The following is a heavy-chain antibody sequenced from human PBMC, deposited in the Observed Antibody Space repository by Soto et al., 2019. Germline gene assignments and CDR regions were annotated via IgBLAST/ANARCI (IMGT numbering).Heavy chain of an antibody. V-gene: IGHV1-18*01. J-gene: IGHJ4*02. CDR1: GYNFMKYG. CDR2: ISPYSGYT. CDR3: TREAIVVIPAAQPSHFDS. D-gene: IGHD2-2*01. Sequence: GASVKVSCQGFGYNFMKYGINCVRQVPGQGLEWVGWISPYSGYTHSAQKFHGRLTLTTDTAAATAYMELRILRSADTALYYCTREAIVVIPAAQPSHFDSWGQGTLVTVSS.